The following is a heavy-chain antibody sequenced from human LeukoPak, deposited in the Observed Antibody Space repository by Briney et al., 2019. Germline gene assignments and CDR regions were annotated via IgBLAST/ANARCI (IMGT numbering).Heavy chain of an antibody. CDR1: GFTFSSYS. Sequence: GGSLRLSCAASGFTFSSYSMNWVRQAPGKGLEWVSSISSSSSYIYYADSVKGRFTISRDNAKNSLYLQMNSLRAEDTAVYYCARDRRVDRGSGIDYWGQGTLVTVSS. D-gene: IGHD2-15*01. CDR3: ARDRRVDRGSGIDY. J-gene: IGHJ4*02. CDR2: ISSSSSYI. V-gene: IGHV3-21*01.